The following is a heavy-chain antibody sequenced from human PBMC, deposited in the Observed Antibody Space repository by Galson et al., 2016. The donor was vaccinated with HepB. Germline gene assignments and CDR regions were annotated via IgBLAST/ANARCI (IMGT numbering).Heavy chain of an antibody. CDR3: ARAPRYYQYYGMDV. V-gene: IGHV3-13*01. Sequence: GKGLEWVSGIGTAGDTYYPGSVKGRFTISREDAKNSFYLQMNSLRAGDTAIYYCARAPRYYQYYGMDVWGQGTTVTVSS. CDR2: IGTAGDT. J-gene: IGHJ6*02. D-gene: IGHD2-21*01.